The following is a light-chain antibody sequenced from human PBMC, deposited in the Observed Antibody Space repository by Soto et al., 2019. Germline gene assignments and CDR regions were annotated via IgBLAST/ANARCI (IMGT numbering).Light chain of an antibody. J-gene: IGLJ3*02. V-gene: IGLV2-14*03. CDR1: SSDVGGYNY. CDR3: SSYTSTSTRV. CDR2: DVS. Sequence: QSVLTQPASVSGSPGQSITISCTGTSSDVGGYNYVSWYQQHPGKAPKLIIYDVSSRPSGVSNRFSGSKSGNTASLTISGLQAEDESTYYCSSYTSTSTRVFGGGTKVTVL.